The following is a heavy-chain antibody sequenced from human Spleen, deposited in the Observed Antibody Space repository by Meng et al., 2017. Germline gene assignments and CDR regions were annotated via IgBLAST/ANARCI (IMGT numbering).Heavy chain of an antibody. D-gene: IGHD3-3*01. CDR3: TTGLYYDFWSGYYSTHNFDY. CDR1: GFTFSNAW. Sequence: GESLKISCAASGFTFSNAWMSWVRQAPGKGLEWVGRIKSKTDGGTTDYAAPVKGRFTISRDDSKNTLYLQMNSLKTEDTAVYYCTTGLYYDFWSGYYSTHNFDYWGQGTLVTVSS. V-gene: IGHV3-15*01. CDR2: IKSKTDGGTT. J-gene: IGHJ4*02.